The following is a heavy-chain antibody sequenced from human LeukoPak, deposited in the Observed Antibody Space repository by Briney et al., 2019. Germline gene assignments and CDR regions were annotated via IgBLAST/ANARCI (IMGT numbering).Heavy chain of an antibody. CDR2: FDPKDGET. J-gene: IGHJ4*02. CDR1: GYTLNQLA. Sequence: ASVNVSCTVSGYTLNQLAMHWVRQAPGKGLEWMGGFDPKDGETIYAQKFQGRVTMTEDTSTDTAYMNLSTLRSEDTVVYYCVTAGSGSPPYLLYWGQGTLVTVSS. D-gene: IGHD3-10*01. V-gene: IGHV1-24*01. CDR3: VTAGSGSPPYLLY.